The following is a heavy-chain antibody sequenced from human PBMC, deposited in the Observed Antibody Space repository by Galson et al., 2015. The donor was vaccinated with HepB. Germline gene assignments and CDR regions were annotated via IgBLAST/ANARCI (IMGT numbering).Heavy chain of an antibody. Sequence: SVKVSCKASGYTFTNFAINWVRQAPGQGLEWMGWINTNTGNPTYAQGFTGRFVFSLDTSVSTAYLQISSLKADDTAVYFCARDGGYCSTTSCYLGYWGQGTLVTVSS. CDR1: GYTFTNFA. V-gene: IGHV7-4-1*02. J-gene: IGHJ4*02. CDR2: INTNTGNP. D-gene: IGHD2-2*01. CDR3: ARDGGYCSTTSCYLGY.